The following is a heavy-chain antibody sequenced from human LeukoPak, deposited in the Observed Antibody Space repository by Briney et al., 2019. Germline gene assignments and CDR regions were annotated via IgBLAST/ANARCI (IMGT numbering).Heavy chain of an antibody. CDR1: GYTFTGYY. V-gene: IGHV1-2*02. D-gene: IGHD3-3*01. CDR3: ARGPRVLRFLEWLLTFDY. CDR2: IIPSSGGT. Sequence: GASVKVSCKASGYTFTGYYMHWMRQAPGQGLEWMGRIIPSSGGTNYAQKVQGRVTMTRDTSISTAYMQRSSLRSDDTAVYYCARGPRVLRFLEWLLTFDYWGQGTLVTVSS. J-gene: IGHJ4*02.